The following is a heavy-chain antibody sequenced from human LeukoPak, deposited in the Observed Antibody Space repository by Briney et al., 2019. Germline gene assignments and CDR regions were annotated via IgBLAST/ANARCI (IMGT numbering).Heavy chain of an antibody. CDR3: ARVPYYYDSSGYLGAFDI. J-gene: IGHJ3*02. V-gene: IGHV7-4-1*02. CDR2: INTNTGNP. CDR1: GYAFTSYA. D-gene: IGHD3-22*01. Sequence: ASVKVSCKASGYAFTSYAMNRVRQAPGQGLEWSGWINTNTGNPTYAQGFTGRFVFSLDTSVSTAYLQISSLKAEDTAVYYCARVPYYYDSSGYLGAFDIWGQGTMVTVSS.